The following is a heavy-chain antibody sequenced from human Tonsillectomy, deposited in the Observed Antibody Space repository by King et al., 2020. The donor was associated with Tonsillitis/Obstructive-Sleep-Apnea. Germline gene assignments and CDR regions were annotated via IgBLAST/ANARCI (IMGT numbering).Heavy chain of an antibody. J-gene: IGHJ4*02. CDR3: ARHTGSSSVTTDFDF. D-gene: IGHD4-17*01. Sequence: QLVQSGAEVRKPGESLKISCKGSAYNFPNYWIAWVRQMPGKGLEWMGIIYPADSDTRYSPSFQGQVTMSADKSTSTAYLQWSSLKASDTAMYYCARHTGSSSVTTDFDFWGQGTLVTVSS. CDR2: IYPADSDT. V-gene: IGHV5-51*01. CDR1: AYNFPNYW.